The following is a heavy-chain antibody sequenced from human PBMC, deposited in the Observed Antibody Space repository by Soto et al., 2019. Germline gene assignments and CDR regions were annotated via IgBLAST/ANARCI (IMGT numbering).Heavy chain of an antibody. Sequence: GGSLRLSCAASGFTFSSYWMHWVRQAPGKGLVWVSRINSDGSSTSYADSVKGRFTISRDDAKNSLSLQMNSLRAEDTAVYFCARDPIPVPMYYFDYWGQGSLVTVSS. V-gene: IGHV3-74*01. D-gene: IGHD6-19*01. CDR2: INSDGSST. J-gene: IGHJ4*02. CDR1: GFTFSSYW. CDR3: ARDPIPVPMYYFDY.